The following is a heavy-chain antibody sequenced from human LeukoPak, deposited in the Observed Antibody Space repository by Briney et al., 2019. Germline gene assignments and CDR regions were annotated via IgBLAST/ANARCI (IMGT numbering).Heavy chain of an antibody. V-gene: IGHV4-39*01. Sequence: SETLSLTCTVSGGSISSSSYYWVWIRQPPGKGLEWIGSIYYSGNTYYNPSLKSRVSISLDTPKNQFSLKLSSVTAADTAVYYCARRYYYDSSGRDPFDCWGQGTLVTVSS. CDR2: IYYSGNT. CDR1: GGSISSSSYY. J-gene: IGHJ4*02. D-gene: IGHD3-22*01. CDR3: ARRYYYDSSGRDPFDC.